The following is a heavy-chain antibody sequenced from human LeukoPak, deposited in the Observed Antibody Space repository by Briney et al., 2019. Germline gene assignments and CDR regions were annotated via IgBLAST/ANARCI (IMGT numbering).Heavy chain of an antibody. Sequence: PGGSLRLSSAASGFTVSSNYMSWVRQAPGKGLEWVSVIYSGGSTYYADSVKGRFTISRDNSKNTLYLQMNSLRAEDTAVYYCASTFYGDSPPYWGQGPLVTVSS. CDR1: GFTVSSNY. CDR3: ASTFYGDSPPY. V-gene: IGHV3-66*01. D-gene: IGHD4-17*01. J-gene: IGHJ4*02. CDR2: IYSGGST.